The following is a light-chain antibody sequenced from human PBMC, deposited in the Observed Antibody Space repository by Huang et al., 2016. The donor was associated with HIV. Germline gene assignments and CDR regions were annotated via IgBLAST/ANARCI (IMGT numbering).Light chain of an antibody. V-gene: IGKV3-11*01. CDR3: QQCSNWPIT. CDR1: QSVSSY. J-gene: IGKJ5*01. CDR2: DAS. Sequence: EIVLTQSPATLPLSPGERATLSCRASQSVSSYLAWYQQKPGQAPRLLIYDASNRATGIPARFSGSGSGTDFTLTISSLEPEDFALYYCQQCSNWPITFGQGTRLEIK.